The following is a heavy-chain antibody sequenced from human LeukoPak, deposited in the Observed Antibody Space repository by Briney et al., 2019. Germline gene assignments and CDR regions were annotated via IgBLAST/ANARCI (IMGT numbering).Heavy chain of an antibody. Sequence: PSETLSLTCAVYGGSFSGYYWSWIRQPPGKGLEWIGEINHSGSTNYNPSLKSRVTISVDTSKNQFSLKLSSVTAADTAVYYCARGLFYYFHAFDIWGQGTMVTVSS. CDR3: ARGLFYYFHAFDI. V-gene: IGHV4-34*01. CDR2: INHSGST. CDR1: GGSFSGYY. D-gene: IGHD2/OR15-2a*01. J-gene: IGHJ3*02.